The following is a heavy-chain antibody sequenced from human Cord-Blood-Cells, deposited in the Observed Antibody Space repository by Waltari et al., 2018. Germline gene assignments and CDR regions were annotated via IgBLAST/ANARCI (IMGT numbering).Heavy chain of an antibody. CDR1: GGSFSGYY. V-gene: IGHV4-34*01. D-gene: IGHD6-6*01. Sequence: QVQLQQWGAGLLKPSETLSLTCAVYGGSFSGYYWSWIRQPPGKGLEWIVESNHSGSTNINPALTRRVTISVHTSKTQFPLMLSSVTAADTAVYYCARLVSNGWYFDLWGRGTLVTVSS. CDR3: ARLVSNGWYFDL. J-gene: IGHJ2*01. CDR2: SNHSGST.